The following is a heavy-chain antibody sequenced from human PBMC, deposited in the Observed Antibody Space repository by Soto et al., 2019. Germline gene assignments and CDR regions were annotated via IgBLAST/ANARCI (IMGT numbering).Heavy chain of an antibody. D-gene: IGHD3-16*01. V-gene: IGHV4-31*03. CDR1: GFSVTGFALY. CDR2: SYCRCTT. J-gene: IGHJ4*02. CDR3: ARGGSLMVTSGGIDDVTFEF. Sequence: TLSLTCTVSGFSVTGFALYWAWIRQWPGKGLDFIVSSYCRCTTFDVPAFGSRVKMSLDASNNQFSLNLTSVSAADTAVYYCARGGSLMVTSGGIDDVTFEFWGQRTQVTVSS.